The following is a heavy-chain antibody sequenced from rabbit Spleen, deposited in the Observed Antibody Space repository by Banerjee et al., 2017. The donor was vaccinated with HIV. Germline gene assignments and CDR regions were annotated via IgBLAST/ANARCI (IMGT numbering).Heavy chain of an antibody. CDR3: ARDSGTSFSSYGMDL. J-gene: IGHJ6*01. D-gene: IGHD8-1*01. V-gene: IGHV1S40*01. CDR2: IYAGSSGST. Sequence: QQLEESGGDLVKPGASLTLTCIASGFDISSYHMCWVRQAPGKGLEWIACIYAGSSGSTYYATWAKGRFTISKTSSTTVTLQVTSLTAADTATYFCARDSGTSFSSYGMDLWGQGTLVT. CDR1: GFDISSYH.